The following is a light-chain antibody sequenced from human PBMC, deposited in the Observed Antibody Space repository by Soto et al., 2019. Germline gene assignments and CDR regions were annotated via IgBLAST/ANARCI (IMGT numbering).Light chain of an antibody. CDR1: QSVNSNF. CDR2: GVS. J-gene: IGKJ2*01. Sequence: EIVLTQSPGTLSMSPGDRATLSCRASQSVNSNFFAWYQQKPGQAPRLLIYGVSTRATGIPDRFTGSGSGTDFALTISGLEPEDFAVYYCQQYGNSPRTFGQGTKVEIK. V-gene: IGKV3-20*01. CDR3: QQYGNSPRT.